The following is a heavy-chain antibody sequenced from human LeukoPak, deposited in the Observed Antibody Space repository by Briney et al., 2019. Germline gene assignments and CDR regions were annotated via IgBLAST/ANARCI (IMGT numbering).Heavy chain of an antibody. CDR1: GFTFSTYA. J-gene: IGHJ5*02. Sequence: GGSLRLSCAASGFTFSTYAMHWVRQAPGKGLEWVAVISYDGSNKYYADSVKGRFTISRDNSKNTLYLQMNTLRAEDTAVYYCAKDVSWNWFDPWGQGTPVTVSS. CDR3: AKDVSWNWFDP. V-gene: IGHV3-30*18. CDR2: ISYDGSNK.